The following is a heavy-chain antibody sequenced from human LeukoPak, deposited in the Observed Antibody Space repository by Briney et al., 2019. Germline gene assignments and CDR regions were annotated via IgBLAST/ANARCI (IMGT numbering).Heavy chain of an antibody. V-gene: IGHV1-46*01. CDR3: AFTYYDFWSGYYKLDY. Sequence: ASVKVSCKASGYTFTSYYMHWVRQAPGQGLEWMGIINPSGGSTSYAQKFQGGVTMTRDTSTSTVYMELSSLRSEDTAVYYCAFTYYDFWSGYYKLDYWGQGTLVTVSS. CDR1: GYTFTSYY. D-gene: IGHD3-3*01. CDR2: INPSGGST. J-gene: IGHJ4*02.